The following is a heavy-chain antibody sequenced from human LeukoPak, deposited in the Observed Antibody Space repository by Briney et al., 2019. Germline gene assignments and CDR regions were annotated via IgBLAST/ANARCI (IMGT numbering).Heavy chain of an antibody. CDR2: INPSGGST. Sequence: ASVKVSCKASGYTFTSYYMHWVRQAPGQGLEWMGIINPSGGSTSYAQKFQGRVTMTRDTSASTVYMELSSLRSEDTAVYYCARAAAGYFYAFDIWGQGTMVTVSS. V-gene: IGHV1-46*03. D-gene: IGHD6-13*01. J-gene: IGHJ3*02. CDR3: ARAAAGYFYAFDI. CDR1: GYTFTSYY.